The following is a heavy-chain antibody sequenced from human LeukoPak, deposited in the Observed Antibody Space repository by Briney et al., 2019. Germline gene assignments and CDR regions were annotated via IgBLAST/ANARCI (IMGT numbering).Heavy chain of an antibody. CDR3: ARDMTTVTHFLYYYGMDV. J-gene: IGHJ6*02. D-gene: IGHD4-17*01. Sequence: GGSLRLSCAASGFTFSSYSMNWVRQAPGKGLEWVSYISSSGSTIYYADSVKGRFTISRDNAKNSLYLQMNSLRAEDTAVYYCARDMTTVTHFLYYYGMDVWGQGTTVTVSS. CDR1: GFTFSSYS. V-gene: IGHV3-48*04. CDR2: ISSSGSTI.